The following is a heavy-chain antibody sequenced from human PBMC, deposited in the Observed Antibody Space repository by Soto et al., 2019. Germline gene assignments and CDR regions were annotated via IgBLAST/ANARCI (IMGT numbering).Heavy chain of an antibody. CDR1: GYSFTRHY. V-gene: IGHV1-46*01. J-gene: IGHJ4*02. Sequence: ASVNVSCKPIGYSFTRHYMHWVRQAPGQGLEWMGTIYPGGVNVAYAQKFEGRVTVSKDTSKTQVVLTMTNMDPVDTGTYYCARRIFGRSGAYYFDSWGQGILVTVSS. D-gene: IGHD3-3*01. CDR2: IYPGGVNV. CDR3: ARRIFGRSGAYYFDS.